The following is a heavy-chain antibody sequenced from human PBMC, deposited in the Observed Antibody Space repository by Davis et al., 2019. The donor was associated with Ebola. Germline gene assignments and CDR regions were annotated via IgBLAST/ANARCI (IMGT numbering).Heavy chain of an antibody. CDR1: GFTFSSYW. CDR3: ASHSGSYYSVDS. V-gene: IGHV4-34*01. J-gene: IGHJ4*02. Sequence: ESLKISCAASGFTFSSYWMSWVRQPPGKGLEWIGEIYHSGSTNYNPSLKSRVTISVDTSKNQFSLKLSSVTAADTAVYYCASHSGSYYSVDSWGQGTLVTVSS. CDR2: IYHSGST. D-gene: IGHD1-26*01.